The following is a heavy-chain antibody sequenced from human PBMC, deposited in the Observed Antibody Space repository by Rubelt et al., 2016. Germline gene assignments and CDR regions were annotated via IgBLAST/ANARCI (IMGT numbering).Heavy chain of an antibody. Sequence: GGTYYNPSLKSRVTISVDTSKNQFSLKLSSVTAADTAVYYCARDGPVVGATEVYFDYWGQGTLVTVSS. D-gene: IGHD1-26*01. CDR3: ARDGPVVGATEVYFDY. V-gene: IGHV4-39*07. CDR2: GGT. J-gene: IGHJ4*02.